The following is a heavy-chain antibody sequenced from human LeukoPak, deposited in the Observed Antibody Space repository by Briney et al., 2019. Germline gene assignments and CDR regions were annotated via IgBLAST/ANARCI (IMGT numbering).Heavy chain of an antibody. CDR2: INPNSGGT. V-gene: IGHV1-2*02. CDR3: AKEGLDCSSTSCYDY. J-gene: IGHJ4*02. D-gene: IGHD2-2*01. CDR1: GYTFTGYY. Sequence: ASVKVSCKASGYTFTGYYMHWVRQAPGQGLEWMGWINPNSGGTNYAQKFQGRVTMTRDTSISTAYMELSRLRSDDTAVYYCAKEGLDCSSTSCYDYWGQGTLVTVSS.